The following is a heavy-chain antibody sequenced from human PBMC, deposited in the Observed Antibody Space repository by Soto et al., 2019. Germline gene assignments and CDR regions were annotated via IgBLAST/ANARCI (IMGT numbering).Heavy chain of an antibody. CDR2: INPSGGST. Sequence: QVQLVQSGAEVKKPGASVKVSCKASGYTFTSYYMHWVRQAPGQGLEWMGIINPSGGSTSYAQKFPGRVTMTRDTSTSTVYMELSSLRSEDTAVYYCARDPRFLEWLSATYGMDVWGQGTTVTVSS. J-gene: IGHJ6*02. D-gene: IGHD3-3*01. CDR3: ARDPRFLEWLSATYGMDV. V-gene: IGHV1-46*01. CDR1: GYTFTSYY.